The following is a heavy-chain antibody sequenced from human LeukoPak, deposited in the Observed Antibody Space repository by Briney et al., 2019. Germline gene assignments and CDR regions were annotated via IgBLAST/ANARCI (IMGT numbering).Heavy chain of an antibody. CDR1: GGSISSSSYY. CDR2: IYYSGST. CDR3: ARASPNDNWSGYWFDP. D-gene: IGHD3-3*01. V-gene: IGHV4-39*07. Sequence: SETLSLTCTVSGGSISSSSYYWGWIRQPPGKGLEWIGSIYYSGSTYYNPSLKSRVTISVDTSKNQFSLKLNSVTAADTAVYYCARASPNDNWSGYWFDPWGQGTLVTVSS. J-gene: IGHJ5*02.